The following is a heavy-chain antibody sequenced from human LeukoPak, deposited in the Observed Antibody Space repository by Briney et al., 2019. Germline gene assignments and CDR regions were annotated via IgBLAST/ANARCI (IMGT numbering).Heavy chain of an antibody. CDR3: AMGAGSWYDY. V-gene: IGHV4-38-2*02. Sequence: SETLSLTCTVSGYSISSGYYWGWMRQPPGMGPEWIGSMYHTGSTYYKPSLKSRVTISADTSKNQFSLKLSSVTAADTAVYYCAMGAGSWYDYWGRGTLVTVSS. D-gene: IGHD6-13*01. CDR2: MYHTGST. J-gene: IGHJ4*02. CDR1: GYSISSGYY.